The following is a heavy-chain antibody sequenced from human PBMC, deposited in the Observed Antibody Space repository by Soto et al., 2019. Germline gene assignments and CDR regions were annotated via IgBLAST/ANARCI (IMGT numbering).Heavy chain of an antibody. CDR2: IYDSGST. Sequence: QVELQESGPGLVKPSQTLSLTCTVSGGSISSGGYYWSWIRQHPGKGLEWIGYIYDSGSTYYNPSLKSRVTISVDTSKNQFSLNRSSVTAADTAVYYCARQATGWYPDYWGQGTLVTVSS. V-gene: IGHV4-31*03. CDR1: GGSISSGGYY. J-gene: IGHJ4*02. D-gene: IGHD6-19*01. CDR3: ARQATGWYPDY.